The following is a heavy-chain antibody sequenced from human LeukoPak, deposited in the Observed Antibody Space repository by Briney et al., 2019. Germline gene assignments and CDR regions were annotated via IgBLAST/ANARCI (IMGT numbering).Heavy chain of an antibody. CDR1: GFTVSSNY. Sequence: GGSLRLSCAASGFTVSSNYMDWVRQAPGKGLEWVSSISSSSSYIYYADSVKGRFTISRDNAKNSLYLQMNSLRAEDTAVYYCARVGHNWNFQGAFDIWGQGTMVTVSS. CDR2: ISSSSSYI. V-gene: IGHV3-21*01. J-gene: IGHJ3*02. CDR3: ARVGHNWNFQGAFDI. D-gene: IGHD1-7*01.